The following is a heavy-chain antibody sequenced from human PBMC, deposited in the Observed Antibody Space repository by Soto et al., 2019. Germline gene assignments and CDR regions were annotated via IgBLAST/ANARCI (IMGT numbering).Heavy chain of an antibody. Sequence: VSEDVSCKSSGSTVTGYYMHWVRQAPGQGLEWMGWINPNSGGTKYPQKFQGRVTMTRDTSITTVYMSLTGLKSDDTAVYYCARALAKGGGSAGFVNWGQGTLDTVSS. D-gene: IGHD2-15*01. CDR2: INPNSGGT. V-gene: IGHV1-2*02. CDR3: ARALAKGGGSAGFVN. J-gene: IGHJ4*02. CDR1: GSTVTGYY.